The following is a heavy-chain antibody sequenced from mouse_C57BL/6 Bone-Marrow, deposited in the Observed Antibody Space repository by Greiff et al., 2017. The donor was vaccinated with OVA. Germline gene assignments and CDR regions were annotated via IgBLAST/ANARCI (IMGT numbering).Heavy chain of an antibody. V-gene: IGHV1-18*01. D-gene: IGHD1-1*01. CDR2: INPNNGGT. CDR1: GYTFTDYN. Sequence: VQLKESGPELVKPGASVKIPCKASGYTFTDYNMDWVKQSHGKSLEWIGDINPNNGGTIYNQKFKGKATLTVDKSSSTAYMELRSLTSEDTAVYYCARGGYGSSFAWFAYWGQGTLVTVSA. CDR3: ARGGYGSSFAWFAY. J-gene: IGHJ3*01.